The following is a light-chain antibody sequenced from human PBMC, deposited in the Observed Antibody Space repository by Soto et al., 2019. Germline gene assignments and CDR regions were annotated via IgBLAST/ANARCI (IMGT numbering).Light chain of an antibody. CDR2: RVS. CDR1: QTITT. V-gene: IGKV3-20*01. J-gene: IGKJ4*01. CDR3: QQYGNLPLT. Sequence: EIVLTQSPGTLSFSPLERATLSCRASQTITTLAWYQRKPGQAPRLLIYRVSSRATGVPDRFSGSGSGTDYTLTISRLEPEDFAVYYCQQYGNLPLTFGGGTKVDIK.